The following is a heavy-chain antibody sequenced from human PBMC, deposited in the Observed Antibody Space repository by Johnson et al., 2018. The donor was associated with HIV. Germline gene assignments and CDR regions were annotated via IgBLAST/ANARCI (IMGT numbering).Heavy chain of an antibody. CDR3: ARGFSKDDAFDI. CDR1: VFTFDDYG. CDR2: INWNGGST. V-gene: IGHV3-20*04. J-gene: IGHJ3*02. Sequence: VQLVESGGGLVQPGRSLRLSCGASVFTFDDYGMSWVRQAPGKGLEWVSCINWNGGSTSYGDSVKGRFTISRDNAKNSLYLQMNSLRAEDTALYYCARGFSKDDAFDIWGQGTMVTVSS.